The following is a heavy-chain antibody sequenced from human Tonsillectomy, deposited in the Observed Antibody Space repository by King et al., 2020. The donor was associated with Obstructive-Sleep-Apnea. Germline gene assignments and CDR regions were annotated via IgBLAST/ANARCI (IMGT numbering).Heavy chain of an antibody. Sequence: QLQESGPGLVKPSETLSLTCTVSGGSISSDYWSWIRPPPGKGLEWIGNIYHSGITNYNPPLKSRITISVDTSKNQYSLRLTSVTAADTAVYFCARRRAAAGTRGGNYFDSWGQGTPVTVSS. J-gene: IGHJ4*02. CDR3: ARRRAAAGTRGGNYFDS. CDR2: IYHSGIT. D-gene: IGHD6-13*01. V-gene: IGHV4-59*08. CDR1: GGSISSDY.